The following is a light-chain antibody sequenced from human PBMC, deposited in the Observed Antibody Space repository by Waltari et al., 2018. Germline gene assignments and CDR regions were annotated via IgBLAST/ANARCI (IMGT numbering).Light chain of an antibody. CDR1: QSVSRS. J-gene: IGKJ1*01. CDR2: GAS. V-gene: IGKV3-20*01. CDR3: QHYVRLPAT. Sequence: IVLTQSPGTLFLSPGDRATLSCRASQSVSRSLAWYQQQPGQAPNLLIYGASTRAHGIPDRFTGSGSGTDFSLTISSLEPEDFAIYFFQHYVRLPATFGQGTKVEIK.